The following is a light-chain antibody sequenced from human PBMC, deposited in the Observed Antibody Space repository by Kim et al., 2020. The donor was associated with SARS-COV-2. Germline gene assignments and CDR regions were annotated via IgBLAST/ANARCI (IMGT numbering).Light chain of an antibody. CDR1: RCRCYS. Sequence: VALGQTGRITCQGARCRCYSASWYQQKPGQAPRLVMYGKNNRPSGIPDRFSGSSSGSTASLTITGAQAEDEADYYCDSRDNSGNQFGGGTQLTVL. J-gene: IGLJ3*02. CDR3: DSRDNSGNQ. V-gene: IGLV3-19*01. CDR2: GKN.